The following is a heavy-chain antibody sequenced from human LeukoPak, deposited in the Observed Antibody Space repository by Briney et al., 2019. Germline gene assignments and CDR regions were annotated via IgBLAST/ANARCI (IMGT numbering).Heavy chain of an antibody. D-gene: IGHD6-13*01. CDR2: INHSGST. CDR1: GGSFSGYY. V-gene: IGHV4-34*01. J-gene: IGHJ4*02. CDR3: ARGRRSSSWYGGRIDY. Sequence: PSETLSLTCAVYGGSFSGYYWSWIRQPPGKGLEWIGEINHSGSTNYNPSLKSRVTISVDTSKNQFSLKLSSVTAADTAVYYCARGRRSSSWYGGRIDYWGQGTLVTVSS.